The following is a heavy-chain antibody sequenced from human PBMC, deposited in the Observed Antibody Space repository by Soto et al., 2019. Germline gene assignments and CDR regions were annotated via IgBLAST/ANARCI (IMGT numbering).Heavy chain of an antibody. J-gene: IGHJ6*02. CDR1: GYTFTSYG. D-gene: IGHD3-22*01. CDR2: ISAYNGNT. V-gene: IGHV1-18*01. CDR3: ASTARTSGYYYYYYGMDV. Sequence: QVQLVQSGAEVKKPGASVKVSCKASGYTFTSYGISWVRQAPGQGLEWMGWISAYNGNTNYAQKLQGRVTMTTDTSTSSAYMELRSLRSDDTAVCYCASTARTSGYYYYYYGMDVWGQGTTVTVSS.